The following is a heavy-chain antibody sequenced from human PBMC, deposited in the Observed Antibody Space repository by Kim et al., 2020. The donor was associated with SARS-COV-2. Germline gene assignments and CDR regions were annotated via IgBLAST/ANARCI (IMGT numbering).Heavy chain of an antibody. J-gene: IGHJ6*02. CDR2: DGRDE. Sequence: DGRDEFYVDSVKGRFTIPRDNAKNSLYLQMNSLRAEDTAVYYCATDRASVWGQGTTVTVSS. V-gene: IGHV3-7*03. CDR3: ATDRASV.